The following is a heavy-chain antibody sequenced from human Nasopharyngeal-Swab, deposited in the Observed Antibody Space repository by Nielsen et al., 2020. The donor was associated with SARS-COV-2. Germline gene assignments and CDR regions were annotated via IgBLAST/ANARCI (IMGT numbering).Heavy chain of an antibody. J-gene: IGHJ4*02. D-gene: IGHD5-18*01. Sequence: GGSLRLSCAASGFPFSSYSMNWVRQAPGKGLEWVSTITTSSSHIYYADSVKGRFTISRDNAKNLVYLQMNDLRAEDTAVYYCARGGHTYGFEGQLADDYWGQGTRVTVSS. CDR1: GFPFSSYS. CDR2: ITTSSSHI. CDR3: ARGGHTYGFEGQLADDY. V-gene: IGHV3-21*01.